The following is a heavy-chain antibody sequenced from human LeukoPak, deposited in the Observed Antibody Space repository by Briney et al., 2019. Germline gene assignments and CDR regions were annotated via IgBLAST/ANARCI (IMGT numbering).Heavy chain of an antibody. Sequence: PSQTLSLTCAVSGDSISSGGYSWSWIRQSPGKGLEWVGYIYHSGSAYYNPSLKSRVTISVDTSKNQFSLKLSSVTAADTAVYYCARALTVMILTADYWGQGILVTVSS. CDR2: IYHSGSA. CDR3: ARALTVMILTADY. CDR1: GDSISSGGYS. D-gene: IGHD3-16*01. V-gene: IGHV4-30-2*06. J-gene: IGHJ4*02.